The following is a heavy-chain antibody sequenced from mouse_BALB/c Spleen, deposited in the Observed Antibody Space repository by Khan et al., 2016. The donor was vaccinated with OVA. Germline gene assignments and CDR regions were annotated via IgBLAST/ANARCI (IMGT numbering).Heavy chain of an antibody. J-gene: IGHJ3*01. Sequence: VQLQQSGPDLVKPGASVKMSCKASGYSFTGYYMNWVKQSHGKSLECIGRVNPNTGNTNYNQQFRGKAILIVDTSSSTAYMELRSLTSEDSAVNYCARGYDFFAYWGQGTLVTVSA. V-gene: IGHV1-26*01. CDR3: ARGYDFFAY. D-gene: IGHD2-14*01. CDR1: GYSFTGYY. CDR2: VNPNTGNT.